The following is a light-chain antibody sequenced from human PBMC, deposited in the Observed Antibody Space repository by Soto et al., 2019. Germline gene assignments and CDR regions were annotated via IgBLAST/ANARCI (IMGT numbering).Light chain of an antibody. CDR3: LQYNNLWS. CDR1: HTIYST. Sequence: SSVTVAVSQRDRATXSCRASHTIYSTIAWYQQKPGQAPRLLIYLSSTSATVFPHRFSRRGSGTEFTLNISRLQYEAFAVYYFLQYNNLWSFFQWTKVDIK. V-gene: IGKV3-15*01. CDR2: LSS. J-gene: IGKJ1*01.